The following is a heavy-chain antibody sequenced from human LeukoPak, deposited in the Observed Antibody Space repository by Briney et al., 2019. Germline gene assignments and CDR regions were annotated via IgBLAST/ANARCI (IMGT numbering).Heavy chain of an antibody. J-gene: IGHJ4*02. V-gene: IGHV3-66*02. CDR1: GFSVSSNY. CDR2: MYSGGST. CDR3: ARWGLGPYDSSAYFFGHFDY. D-gene: IGHD3-22*01. Sequence: PGGSLRLSCAASGFSVSSNYMTWVRQAPGKGLEWVSVMYSGGSTYYADSVKGRFTISRDHSKNTLYLQMNSLSAADTAVYYCARWGLGPYDSSAYFFGHFDYWGQGTLVTVSS.